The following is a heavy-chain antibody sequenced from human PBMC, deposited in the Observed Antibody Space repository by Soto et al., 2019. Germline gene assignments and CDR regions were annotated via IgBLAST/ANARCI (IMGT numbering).Heavy chain of an antibody. J-gene: IGHJ6*02. CDR2: ISYDGSNK. Sequence: GSLRLSCAASGFTFSSYAMHWVRQAPGKGLEWVAVISYDGSNKYYADSVKGRFTISRDNSKNTLYLQMNSLRAEDTAVYYCARDIRGPSSSLDYYYGMDVWGQGTTVTVSS. V-gene: IGHV3-30-3*01. CDR3: ARDIRGPSSSLDYYYGMDV. D-gene: IGHD6-6*01. CDR1: GFTFSSYA.